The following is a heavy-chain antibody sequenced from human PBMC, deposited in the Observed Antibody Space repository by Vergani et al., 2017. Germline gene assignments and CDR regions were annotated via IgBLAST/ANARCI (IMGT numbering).Heavy chain of an antibody. CDR2: LRYDGTTK. Sequence: VQPVESGGGLVKPGGSLTLSCVASGFSFRVHGMHWVRQAPGKGLEWVAYLRYDGTTKQYADSVKGRFTISRDNSKNMLYLQMDSLRPEDTAMFYCVKDRGASIGFDDWGQGTQVTVSS. J-gene: IGHJ4*02. V-gene: IGHV3-30*02. D-gene: IGHD2-2*01. CDR3: VKDRGASIGFDD. CDR1: GFSFRVHG.